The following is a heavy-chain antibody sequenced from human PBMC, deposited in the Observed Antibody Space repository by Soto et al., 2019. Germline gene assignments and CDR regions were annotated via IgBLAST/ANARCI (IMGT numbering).Heavy chain of an antibody. CDR1: GRSFSDDNYY. Sequence: TLSLTCIVFGRSFSDDNYYWVWILQPPGDRLGWIGGFNLYGRKYYSASLKCRVTICVDTSKNHFSLVLTSVTAADSAGYYCAGRSNIVVAPTWGQRTLLTVSS. D-gene: IGHD3-22*01. CDR3: AGRSNIVVAPT. J-gene: IGHJ4*02. CDR2: FNLYGRK. V-gene: IGHV4-39*02.